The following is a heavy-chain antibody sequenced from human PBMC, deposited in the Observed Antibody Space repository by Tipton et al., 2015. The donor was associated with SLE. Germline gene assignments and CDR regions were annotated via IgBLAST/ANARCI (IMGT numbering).Heavy chain of an antibody. CDR2: IIPIFGTA. CDR1: GGTFSSYA. Sequence: QSGPEVKKPGSSVKASCKASGGTFSSYAISWVRQAPGQGLEWMGGIIPIFGTANYAQKFQGRVTITADKSTSTAYMELSSLRSEDTAVYYCARRGAVSGSYDYYYMDVWGKGTTVTVSS. D-gene: IGHD1-26*01. V-gene: IGHV1-69*06. CDR3: ARRGAVSGSYDYYYMDV. J-gene: IGHJ6*03.